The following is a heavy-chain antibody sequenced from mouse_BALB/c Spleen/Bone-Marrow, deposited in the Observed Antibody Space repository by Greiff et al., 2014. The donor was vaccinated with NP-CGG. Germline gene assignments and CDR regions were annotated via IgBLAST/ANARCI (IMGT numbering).Heavy chain of an antibody. CDR3: ASGGPTMITYYAMDY. V-gene: IGHV3-8*02. J-gene: IGHJ4*01. Sequence: VQLQQSGPSLVKPSQTLSLTCSVTGDSITSGYWNWIRKFPANKLEYMGYINFSGSTYYNPSLESRISITRDTSKNQYYLHLNSVTTEDTATYYCASGGPTMITYYAMDYGGQGTSVTVSS. D-gene: IGHD2-4*01. CDR2: INFSGST. CDR1: GDSITSGY.